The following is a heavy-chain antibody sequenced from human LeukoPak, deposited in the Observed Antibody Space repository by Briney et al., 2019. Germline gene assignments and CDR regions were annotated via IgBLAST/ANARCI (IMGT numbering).Heavy chain of an antibody. D-gene: IGHD3-3*01. CDR3: ARGYDPPRRYFDY. J-gene: IGHJ4*02. CDR2: IYHSGST. CDR1: GGSISSGGYS. Sequence: SQTLSLTCAVSGGSISSGGYSWSWIRQPPGKGLEWIGYIYHSGSTYYNPSLKSRVTISVDRSKNQFSLKLSSVTAADTAVYYCARGYDPPRRYFDYWGQGTLVTVSS. V-gene: IGHV4-30-2*01.